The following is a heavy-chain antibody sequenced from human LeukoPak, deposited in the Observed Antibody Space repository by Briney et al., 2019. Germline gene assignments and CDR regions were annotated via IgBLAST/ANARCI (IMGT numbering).Heavy chain of an antibody. CDR1: GFIFSSYS. CDR3: AKANRGSYFGYFDN. V-gene: IGHV3-48*01. CDR2: ISISSSSI. Sequence: GGSLILFCIGSGFIFSSYSMSWFRQSPGKGRAWVSYISISSSSIDYADSVKGRFTISRDNSKKTLYLQMNSLRAADTAVYYWAKANRGSYFGYFDNWGQGSLVTVS. J-gene: IGHJ4*02. D-gene: IGHD1-26*01.